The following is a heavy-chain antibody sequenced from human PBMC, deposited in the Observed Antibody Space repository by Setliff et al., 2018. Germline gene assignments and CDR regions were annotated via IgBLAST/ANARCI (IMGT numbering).Heavy chain of an antibody. J-gene: IGHJ4*02. CDR3: VTDWSGPDNTFGY. D-gene: IGHD1-1*01. Sequence: PGESLKISCAASGFIFSSSQMSWVRQAPGKGLEWVAMIMTDGSGKYYVDSVEGRFTISRDNTKNSLDLQMTSLRAEDAAVYYCVTDWSGPDNTFGYWGQGTLVTVSS. CDR1: GFIFSSSQ. CDR2: IMTDGSGK. V-gene: IGHV3-7*01.